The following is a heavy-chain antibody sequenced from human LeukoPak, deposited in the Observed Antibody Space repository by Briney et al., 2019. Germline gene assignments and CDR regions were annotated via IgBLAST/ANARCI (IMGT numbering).Heavy chain of an antibody. J-gene: IGHJ2*01. CDR3: ARDPSYYYDSRHTPNWYFDL. D-gene: IGHD3-22*01. Sequence: GESLKISCKGSGYSFTSYWIGWVRQMPGKGLEWMGIIYPGDSDTRYSPSFQGQVTISADKSISTAYLQWSSLKAADTAVYYCARDPSYYYDSRHTPNWYFDLWGRGTLVTVSS. CDR1: GYSFTSYW. CDR2: IYPGDSDT. V-gene: IGHV5-51*01.